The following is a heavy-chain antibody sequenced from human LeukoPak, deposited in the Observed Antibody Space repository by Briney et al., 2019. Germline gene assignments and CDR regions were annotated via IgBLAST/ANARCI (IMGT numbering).Heavy chain of an antibody. Sequence: PGGSLRLSCAASGVTVSSNYMTWVRQAPGKGLEWVSVIYTGGSTYYADSVKGRFTISRDNSKNTLYLQMNSLRAVDTAVYYCTTTGGSYGAYYMDVWGKGTTVTVSS. V-gene: IGHV3-53*01. CDR2: IYTGGST. D-gene: IGHD1-26*01. CDR1: GVTVSSNY. CDR3: TTTGGSYGAYYMDV. J-gene: IGHJ6*03.